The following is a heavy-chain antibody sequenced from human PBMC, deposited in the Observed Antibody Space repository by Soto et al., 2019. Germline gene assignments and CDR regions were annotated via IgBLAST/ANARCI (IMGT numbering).Heavy chain of an antibody. V-gene: IGHV1-46*01. CDR2: INPSGAHT. J-gene: IGHJ4*02. D-gene: IGHD2-15*01. CDR1: GFTFSDFY. CDR3: ARIQCSGGSCYFDFDY. Sequence: QVQLVQSGAKVKEPGTSVKLSCKASGFTFSDFYMHWVRQAPGQGLEWMGIINPSGAHTTYAQKFRGRVTMTRDPSTSTLYLELSSLTSDDTAVYFCARIQCSGGSCYFDFDYWGQGTLLTVSS.